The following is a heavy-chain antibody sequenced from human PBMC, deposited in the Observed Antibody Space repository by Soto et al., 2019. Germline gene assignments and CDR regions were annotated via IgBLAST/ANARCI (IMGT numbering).Heavy chain of an antibody. V-gene: IGHV3-48*03. CDR1: GFTFSSYE. Sequence: GGSLRLSCAASGFTFSSYEMNWVRQAPGKGLEWVSYISSSGSTIYYADSVKGRFTISRDNAKNSLYLQMNSLRAEDTAVYYCARGAPKNHIVATITPSYWGQGTLVTVYS. CDR2: ISSSGSTI. CDR3: ARGAPKNHIVATITPSY. D-gene: IGHD5-12*01. J-gene: IGHJ4*02.